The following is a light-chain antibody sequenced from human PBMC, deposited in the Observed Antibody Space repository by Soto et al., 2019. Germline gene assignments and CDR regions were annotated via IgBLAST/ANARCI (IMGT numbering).Light chain of an antibody. CDR3: RSYTSSNTLV. CDR1: SSDVGSYKY. J-gene: IGLJ7*01. V-gene: IGLV2-14*01. Sequence: QSALTQPASVSGSPGQSITISCTGTSSDVGSYKYVSWYQQHPGKAPRLMIYEVSYRPSGVSNRFSGSKSGNTASLTISGLQAEDEADYYCRSYTSSNTLVFGGGTQLTVL. CDR2: EVS.